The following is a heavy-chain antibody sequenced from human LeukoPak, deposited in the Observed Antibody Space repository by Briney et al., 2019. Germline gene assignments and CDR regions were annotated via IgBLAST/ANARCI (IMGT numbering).Heavy chain of an antibody. CDR3: ARERCSSTSCYFAYMDV. CDR1: GFTFSSYS. J-gene: IGHJ6*03. Sequence: GGSLRLSCAASGFTFSSYSMNWVRQAPGKGLEWVSSISSSSSYIYYADSVKGRFTISRDNAKNSLYLQMNSLRAEGTAVYYCARERCSSTSCYFAYMDVWGKGTTVTVSS. CDR2: ISSSSSYI. D-gene: IGHD2-2*01. V-gene: IGHV3-21*01.